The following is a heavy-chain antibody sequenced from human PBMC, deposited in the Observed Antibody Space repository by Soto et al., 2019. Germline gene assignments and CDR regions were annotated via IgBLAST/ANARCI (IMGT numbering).Heavy chain of an antibody. J-gene: IGHJ4*02. Sequence: ESGGGVVQPGTSLRLSCVGSGFTFRSFVIHWVRQAPGKGLECVALTSYDGSNTYYGDSVKGRFTISRDNSKNTVDLQMDSLRVEDTALYYCARWGTTGGLDFWGQGPLVSVSS. CDR2: TSYDGSNT. CDR3: ARWGTTGGLDF. CDR1: GFTFRSFV. D-gene: IGHD3-16*01. V-gene: IGHV3-30*03.